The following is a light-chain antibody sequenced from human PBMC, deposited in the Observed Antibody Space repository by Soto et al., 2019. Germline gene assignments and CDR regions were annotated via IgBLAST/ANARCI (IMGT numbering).Light chain of an antibody. CDR2: EVS. J-gene: IGLJ1*01. CDR1: SSDVGAYTS. Sequence: QSVLTQPASVSGSPGQSITISCTGTSSDVGAYTSVSWYQQHPGKAPKPMIYEVSNRPSGVSNRFSGSKSANTASLTISGLQAEDEAHYYCTSYTSDNRSYVFGTGTKVTVL. CDR3: TSYTSDNRSYV. V-gene: IGLV2-14*01.